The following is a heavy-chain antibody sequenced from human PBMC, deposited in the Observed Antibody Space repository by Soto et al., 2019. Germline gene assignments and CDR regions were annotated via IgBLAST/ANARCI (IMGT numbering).Heavy chain of an antibody. CDR2: IWGDGSTE. CDR1: GFAFNTIA. Sequence: GGSLRLSCAASGFAFNTIAMHWVRQAPGKGLEWVAAIWGDGSTEKYADSVKGRFTISRDNSKNRVYLQMNSLRAEDTAVYFCARSGECSAANCYLRGPFGYWGQGSQVTVSS. V-gene: IGHV3-33*01. D-gene: IGHD2-15*01. J-gene: IGHJ4*02. CDR3: ARSGECSAANCYLRGPFGY.